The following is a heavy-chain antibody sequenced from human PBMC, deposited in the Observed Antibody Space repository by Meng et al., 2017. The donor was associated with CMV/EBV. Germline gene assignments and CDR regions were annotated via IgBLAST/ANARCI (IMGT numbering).Heavy chain of an antibody. V-gene: IGHV4-34*01. CDR1: GGSFISYY. Sequence: VQLTQWGAGVLTASESRSLTCAVYGGSFISYYWSWIRQPPGKGLEWIGEINHSGSTNYNPSLKSRVTISVDTSKNQFSLKLSSVTAADTAVYYCARESMVRGEYWGQGTLVTVSS. D-gene: IGHD3-10*01. J-gene: IGHJ4*02. CDR2: INHSGST. CDR3: ARESMVRGEY.